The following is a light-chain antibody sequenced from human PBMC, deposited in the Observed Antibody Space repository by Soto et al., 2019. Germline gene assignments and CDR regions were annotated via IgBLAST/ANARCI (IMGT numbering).Light chain of an antibody. CDR2: GAS. J-gene: IGKJ4*01. Sequence: EIVMTQAPATRSVSPGERATLSCRASQSVSSNLAWYQQKPGQAPSLLIYGASTRATGTPARFSGSGSGTEFTLTISSLQSEDFAVYYCQQYIRWPLTFGGGTKVDIK. CDR1: QSVSSN. CDR3: QQYIRWPLT. V-gene: IGKV3-15*01.